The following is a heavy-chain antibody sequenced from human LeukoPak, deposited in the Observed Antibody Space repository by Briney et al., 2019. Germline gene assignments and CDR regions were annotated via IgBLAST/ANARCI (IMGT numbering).Heavy chain of an antibody. V-gene: IGHV3-7*01. CDR2: IKQDGSEK. Sequence: PGGSLRLSCAASGLTFSSYWMSWVRQAPGKGLEWVANIKQDGSEKYYVDSVKGRFTISRDNAKNSLHLQMNSLRAEDTAVYYCARGSGSHDYWGQGTLVTVSS. J-gene: IGHJ4*02. D-gene: IGHD1-26*01. CDR1: GLTFSSYW. CDR3: ARGSGSHDY.